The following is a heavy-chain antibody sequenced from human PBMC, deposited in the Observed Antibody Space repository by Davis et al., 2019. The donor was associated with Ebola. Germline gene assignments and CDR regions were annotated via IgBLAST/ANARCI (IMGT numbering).Heavy chain of an antibody. CDR3: ARTALTSVSDSGLGYNYFGP. J-gene: IGHJ5*02. V-gene: IGHV4-34*01. D-gene: IGHD4-17*01. CDR2: IRPVGTP. CDR1: NWSPSGFF. Sequence: SETLSLTCGVYNWSPSGFFWSWIRQPPGKGLEWLGEIRPVGTPTYSPSLKNRLTMSMDTSKTQVSLKLKSVTAADSAVYYCARTALTSVSDSGLGYNYFGPWGQGTLVTVSS.